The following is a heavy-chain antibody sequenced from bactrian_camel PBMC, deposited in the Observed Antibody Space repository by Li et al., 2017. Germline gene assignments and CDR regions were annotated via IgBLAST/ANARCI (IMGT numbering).Heavy chain of an antibody. CDR1: GYTYNRNC. J-gene: IGHJ7*01. V-gene: IGHV3S53*01. Sequence: HVQLVESGGGSVQAGGSLRLSCAASGYTYNRNCMAWFRQAPGKEREGVASIDTDGSTTYANSMKGRFTISRDNAIDTVYLHLSSLKSEDTALYYCTTPGMENWGKGTQVTVS. CDR2: IDTDGST.